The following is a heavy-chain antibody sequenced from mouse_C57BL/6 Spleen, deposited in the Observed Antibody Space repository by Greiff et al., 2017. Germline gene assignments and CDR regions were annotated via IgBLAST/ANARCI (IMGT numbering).Heavy chain of an antibody. CDR1: GYTFTDYY. CDR2: IYPGSGNT. J-gene: IGHJ4*01. Sequence: QVQLQQSGAELVRPGASVKLSCKASGYTFTDYYINWVKQRPGQGLEWIARIYPGSGNTYYNEKFKGKATLTAEKSSSTAYMQLSSLTSEDSAVYFCASSGLRRAMDYWGQGTSVTVSS. D-gene: IGHD2-2*01. V-gene: IGHV1-76*01. CDR3: ASSGLRRAMDY.